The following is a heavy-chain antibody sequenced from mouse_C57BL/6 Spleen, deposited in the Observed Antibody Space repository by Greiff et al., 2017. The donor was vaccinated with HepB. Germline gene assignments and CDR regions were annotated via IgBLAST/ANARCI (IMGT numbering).Heavy chain of an antibody. Sequence: EVKLMESGGGLVKPGGSLKLSCAASGFTFSSYAMSWVRQTPEKRLEWVATISDGGSYTYYPDNVKGRFTISRDNAKNNLYLQMSHLKSEDTAMYYCARDYYGRYYFDYWGQGTTLTVSS. J-gene: IGHJ2*01. V-gene: IGHV5-4*03. CDR3: ARDYYGRYYFDY. D-gene: IGHD1-1*01. CDR1: GFTFSSYA. CDR2: ISDGGSYT.